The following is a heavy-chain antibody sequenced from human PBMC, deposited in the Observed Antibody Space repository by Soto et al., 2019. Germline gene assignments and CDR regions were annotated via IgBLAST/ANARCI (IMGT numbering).Heavy chain of an antibody. CDR3: ARDLNHIAAANYYYYGMDV. J-gene: IGHJ6*02. CDR1: GYTFTGYY. CDR2: INPNSGGT. D-gene: IGHD6-13*01. Sequence: GASVKVSCKASGYTFTGYYMHWVRQAPGQGLEWMGWINPNSGGTNYAQKFQGWVTMTRDTSISTAYMELSRLRSDDTAVYYCARDLNHIAAANYYYYGMDVWGQGTTVTVSS. V-gene: IGHV1-2*04.